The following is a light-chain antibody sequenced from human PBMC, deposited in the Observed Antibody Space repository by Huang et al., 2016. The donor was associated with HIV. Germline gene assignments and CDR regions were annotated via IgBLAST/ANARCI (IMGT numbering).Light chain of an antibody. V-gene: IGKV3-11*01. CDR1: QGVSSY. Sequence: EIVLTQSPATLSLSPGERATLSCRASQGVSSYLAWYHQKPGQGPRRLINDASNRATGIPARFSGSGSGTDFTRTISSREPEDFAVYYCQQRSNWPPDTFGQGTRLEIK. CDR2: DAS. J-gene: IGKJ5*01. CDR3: QQRSNWPPDT.